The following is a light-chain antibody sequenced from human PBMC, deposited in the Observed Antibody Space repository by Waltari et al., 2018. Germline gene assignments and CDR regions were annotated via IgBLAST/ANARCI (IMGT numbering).Light chain of an antibody. CDR3: QQYGSSPPT. J-gene: IGKJ1*01. Sequence: EIVLTQSPGTLSLSPGERATLSCRASQSVSSSYLAWYQQKPGQAPRLLIYGSSSRATGIPDSFSGSGSGTDFTLTISRLEAEDFAVYDCQQYGSSPPTFGQGTKVEIK. V-gene: IGKV3-20*01. CDR2: GSS. CDR1: QSVSSSY.